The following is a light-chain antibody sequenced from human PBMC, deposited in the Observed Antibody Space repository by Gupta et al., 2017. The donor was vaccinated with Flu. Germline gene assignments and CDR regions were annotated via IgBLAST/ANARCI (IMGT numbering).Light chain of an antibody. CDR1: QSIATN. Sequence: RVMTQSPATLSVSPGERVTLSCRASQSIATNLAWYQQKPGHAPRLLIYAASTRATGTPDRFRGRGSQPEFTRTISSLHSEDVAVHSFQHVNNRPAWTFGQESNEE. J-gene: IGKJ1*01. CDR2: AAS. V-gene: IGKV3-15*01. CDR3: QHVNNRPAWT.